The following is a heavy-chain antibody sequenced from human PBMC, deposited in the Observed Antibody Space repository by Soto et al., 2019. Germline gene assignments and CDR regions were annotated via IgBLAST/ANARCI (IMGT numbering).Heavy chain of an antibody. J-gene: IGHJ4*02. CDR3: ARRMAASGYYFHH. D-gene: IGHD3-22*01. V-gene: IGHV3-30-3*01. CDR1: GVTFSTYA. CDR2: VSVDGSLE. Sequence: QVQLVESGGGVVQPGGSLRLSCVASGVTFSTYAIHWVRQAPGKGLEWVALVSVDGSLEYYADSVKGRSTVARDNSKSTLYFQINRLRPEDTAFYYCARRMAASGYYFHHWGQGHLVTVSS.